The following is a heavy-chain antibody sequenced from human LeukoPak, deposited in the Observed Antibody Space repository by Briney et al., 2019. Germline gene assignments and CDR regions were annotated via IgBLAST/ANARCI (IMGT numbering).Heavy chain of an antibody. Sequence: PGGSLRLSCTASGFTFSSYSMNWVRQAPGKGLEWVSSISTSSSYIYYADSVKGRFTISRDNARNSLYLQMNTLRAEDTAVYSCARGADGVSSNSRGWFDPWGQGTLVTVSS. CDR3: ARGADGVSSNSRGWFDP. V-gene: IGHV3-21*01. J-gene: IGHJ5*02. CDR1: GFTFSSYS. D-gene: IGHD2-15*01. CDR2: ISTSSSYI.